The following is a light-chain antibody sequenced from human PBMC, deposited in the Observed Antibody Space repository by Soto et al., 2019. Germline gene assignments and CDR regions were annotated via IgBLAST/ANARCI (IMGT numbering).Light chain of an antibody. V-gene: IGKV2-30*02. CDR1: QSLVHSNGVTF. J-gene: IGKJ1*01. CDR2: LVS. Sequence: DVVLTQSPLSLPVTLGQPASISCRSSQSLVHSNGVTFLSWFQQRPGQSPRRLIYLVSNRDSGVPDRFSGSGSGTDFTLKISRVEAEDVGLYYCMQGTHWPWTFGQGTKVDIK. CDR3: MQGTHWPWT.